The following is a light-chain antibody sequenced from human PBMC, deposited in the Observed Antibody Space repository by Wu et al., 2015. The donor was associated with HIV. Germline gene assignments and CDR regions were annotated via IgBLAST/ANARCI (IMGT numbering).Light chain of an antibody. V-gene: IGKV3D-20*02. CDR2: GAS. CDR1: LSVSNTD. Sequence: EIALTQSPGTLSLSPGEGATLSCRASLSVSNTDLAWYQQKPGQAPRLLIYGASSRATGIPDRFSGSGSGTEFTLTISRLEPEDFAVYYCQQRTRTFGQGTKVEIK. CDR3: QQRTRT. J-gene: IGKJ1*01.